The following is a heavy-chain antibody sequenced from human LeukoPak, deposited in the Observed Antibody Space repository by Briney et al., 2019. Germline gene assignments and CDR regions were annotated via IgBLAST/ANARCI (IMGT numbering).Heavy chain of an antibody. Sequence: SETLSLTCTVSGDSIGGYYWSWIRQPAGKGLEWIGRIYASGSTNYNPSLRSRVTMSVDTSKSQFSLTLSSVTAADTAVYYCVRDSNSGWRSLDCWGQGALVTVSS. J-gene: IGHJ4*02. CDR1: GDSIGGYY. D-gene: IGHD6-19*01. CDR3: VRDSNSGWRSLDC. CDR2: IYASGST. V-gene: IGHV4-4*07.